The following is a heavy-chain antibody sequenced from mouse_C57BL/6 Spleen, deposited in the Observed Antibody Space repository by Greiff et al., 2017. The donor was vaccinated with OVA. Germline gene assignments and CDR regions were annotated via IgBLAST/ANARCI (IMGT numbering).Heavy chain of an antibody. V-gene: IGHV3-6*01. CDR3: AREDGYDEYFDV. Sequence: EVQLKESGPGLVKPSQSLSLTCSVTGYSITSGYYWNWIRQFPGNKLEWMGYISYDGSNNYNPSLKNRISITRDTSKNQFFLKLNSVTTEDTATYYCAREDGYDEYFDVWGTGTTVTVSS. CDR2: ISYDGSN. CDR1: GYSITSGYY. D-gene: IGHD2-2*01. J-gene: IGHJ1*03.